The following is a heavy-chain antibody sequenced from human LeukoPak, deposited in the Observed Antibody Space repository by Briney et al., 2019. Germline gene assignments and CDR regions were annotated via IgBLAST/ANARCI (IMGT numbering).Heavy chain of an antibody. V-gene: IGHV3-74*01. CDR3: ARVSIGITMIDP. J-gene: IGHJ5*02. CDR2: IKSDGSST. CDR1: GLTFSSYW. D-gene: IGHD3-22*01. Sequence: GGSLRLSCAASGLTFSSYWMHWVRQAPGKGLVWVSRIKSDGSSTSYADSVKGRFTISRDNAKNTLYLQMNSLRAEDTAVYYCARVSIGITMIDPWGQGTLVTVSS.